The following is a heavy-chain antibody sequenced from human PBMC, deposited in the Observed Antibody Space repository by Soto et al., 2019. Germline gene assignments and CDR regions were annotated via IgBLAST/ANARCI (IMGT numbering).Heavy chain of an antibody. J-gene: IGHJ4*01. D-gene: IGHD6-13*01. Sequence: PSDTLSHTCTVSGGTISSSSYYWGWIRQPPGKGLEWIGSIYYSGSTYYNPSLKSRVTISVDTSKNQFSLKLSSVTAADTAVYYCARHAGPYSCSWLGPYYCGHGPLFTVPS. CDR2: IYYSGST. CDR3: ARHAGPYSCSWLGPYY. CDR1: GGTISSSSYY. V-gene: IGHV4-39*01.